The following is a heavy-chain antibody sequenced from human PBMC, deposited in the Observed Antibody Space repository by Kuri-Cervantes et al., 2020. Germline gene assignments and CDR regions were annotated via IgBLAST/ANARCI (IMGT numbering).Heavy chain of an antibody. CDR3: ATPGGRSGYAYGLDV. D-gene: IGHD5-12*01. Sequence: ASVKVSCKASGYIFTGYYMHWVRQAPGQGLEWMGWINPVGGGTNYAQNFQGRVTMTRDTSITTAYLEMSSLTFDDTGVYYCATPGGRSGYAYGLDVWGQGTTVTVSS. CDR2: INPVGGGT. V-gene: IGHV1-2*02. J-gene: IGHJ6*02. CDR1: GYIFTGYY.